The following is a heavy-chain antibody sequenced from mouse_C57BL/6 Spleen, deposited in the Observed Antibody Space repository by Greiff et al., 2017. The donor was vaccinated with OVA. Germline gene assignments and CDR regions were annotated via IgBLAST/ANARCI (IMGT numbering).Heavy chain of an antibody. J-gene: IGHJ4*01. CDR3: ARIYYGNPYAMDY. D-gene: IGHD2-1*01. Sequence: DVHLVESGGGLVKPGGSLKLSCAASGFTFSDYGMHWVRQAPEKGLEWVAYISSGSSTIYYADTVKGRFTISRDNAKNTLFLQMTSLRSEDTAMYYCARIYYGNPYAMDYWGQGTSVTVSS. CDR1: GFTFSDYG. V-gene: IGHV5-17*01. CDR2: ISSGSSTI.